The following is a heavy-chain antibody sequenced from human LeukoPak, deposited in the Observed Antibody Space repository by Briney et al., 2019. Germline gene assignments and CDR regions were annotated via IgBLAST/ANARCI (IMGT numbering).Heavy chain of an antibody. V-gene: IGHV3-21*01. Sequence: GGSLRLSCAASGFTFSSYSMNWVRQAPGKGLEWVSSISSSSSYIYYADSVKGRFTISRDNAKNSLYLQMNSLRAEDTAVYYCARAHIVVVPAALFDWGQGTLVTVSS. CDR3: ARAHIVVVPAALFD. CDR1: GFTFSSYS. D-gene: IGHD2-2*01. CDR2: ISSSSSYI. J-gene: IGHJ4*02.